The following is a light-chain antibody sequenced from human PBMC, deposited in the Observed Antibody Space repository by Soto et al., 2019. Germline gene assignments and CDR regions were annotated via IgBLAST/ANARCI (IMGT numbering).Light chain of an antibody. J-gene: IGKJ1*01. Sequence: EIVLTQSQSTLSLSPGERANLSCRANQSVSTYLAWYQQKPGQAPRLLIYDASNRATGIPARFSGSGSGTDFTLTISSLEPEDFAVYYCQQRRNWPPWTFGQGTKVEIK. CDR1: QSVSTY. V-gene: IGKV3-11*01. CDR2: DAS. CDR3: QQRRNWPPWT.